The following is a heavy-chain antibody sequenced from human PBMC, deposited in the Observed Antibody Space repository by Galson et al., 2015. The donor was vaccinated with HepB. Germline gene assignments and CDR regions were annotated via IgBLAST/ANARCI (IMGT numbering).Heavy chain of an antibody. Sequence: SLRLSCAASGFTFDDYTMHGVRQAPGEGLEWVALIYWDGESTFYADSVKGRLTISRDNSKNSLYLQMNSLRTEDSALYYCTKDTSSGWSGGYFDYWGQGTLVTVSS. CDR1: GFTFDDYT. CDR2: IYWDGEST. V-gene: IGHV3-43*01. CDR3: TKDTSSGWSGGYFDY. J-gene: IGHJ4*02. D-gene: IGHD6-19*01.